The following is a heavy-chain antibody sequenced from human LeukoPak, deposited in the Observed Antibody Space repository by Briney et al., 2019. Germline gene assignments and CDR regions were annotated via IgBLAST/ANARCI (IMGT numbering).Heavy chain of an antibody. Sequence: SETLSLTCTVSGDSISSGGYYWSWIRQHPGKGLEWIGYIYYSGSTYYNPSLKSRVTISVDTSKNQFSLKLSSVTAADTAVYYCARGSRYGDSGAFDIWGQGTMVTVSS. D-gene: IGHD4-17*01. CDR1: GDSISSGGYY. CDR3: ARGSRYGDSGAFDI. V-gene: IGHV4-31*03. CDR2: IYYSGST. J-gene: IGHJ3*02.